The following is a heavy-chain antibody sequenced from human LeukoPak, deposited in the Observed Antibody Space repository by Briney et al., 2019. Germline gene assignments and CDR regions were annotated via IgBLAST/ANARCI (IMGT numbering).Heavy chain of an antibody. V-gene: IGHV3-30-3*01. Sequence: GGSLRLSCAASGFTFSSYAMHWVRQAPGKGLEWVAVISYDGSNKYYADSVKGRFTISRDNSKNTLYLQMNSLRAEDTAVYYCANNVLRFLEWFHEGYYFDYWGQGTLVTVSS. CDR2: ISYDGSNK. CDR3: ANNVLRFLEWFHEGYYFDY. D-gene: IGHD3-3*01. J-gene: IGHJ4*02. CDR1: GFTFSSYA.